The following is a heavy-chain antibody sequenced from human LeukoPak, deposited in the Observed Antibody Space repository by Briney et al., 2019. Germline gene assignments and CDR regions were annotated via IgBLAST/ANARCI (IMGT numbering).Heavy chain of an antibody. D-gene: IGHD6-13*01. CDR3: ARAEGADIAAAAYFDY. J-gene: IGHJ4*02. V-gene: IGHV1-69*13. CDR2: IIPIFGTA. CDR1: GGTFSSYA. Sequence: SVKVSCKASGGTFSSYAISWVRQAPGQGLEWMGGIIPIFGTANYAQKFQGRVTITADESTSTAYMELSSLRSEDTAVYYCARAEGADIAAAAYFDYWRQGTLVTVSS.